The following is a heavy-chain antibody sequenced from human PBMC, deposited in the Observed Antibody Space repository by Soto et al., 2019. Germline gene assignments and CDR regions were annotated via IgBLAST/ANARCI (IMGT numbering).Heavy chain of an antibody. Sequence: SETLSLTCTVSGGSISSHTYYWGWIRQPPGKGLEWIASISYSGSTYYNPSLSSRVTISVDTSKNQFSLSLNSVTAADTAVYYCVRFWPPPDYGILNTYSDAFEHWGQGTLVTVSS. J-gene: IGHJ4*02. V-gene: IGHV4-39*01. CDR3: VRFWPPPDYGILNTYSDAFEH. CDR1: GGSISSHTYY. CDR2: ISYSGST. D-gene: IGHD3-9*01.